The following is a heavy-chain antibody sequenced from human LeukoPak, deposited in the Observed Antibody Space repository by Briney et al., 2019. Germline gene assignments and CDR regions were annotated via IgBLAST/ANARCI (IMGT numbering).Heavy chain of an antibody. Sequence: GESLKISCKGSGYSFTSYWIGWVRQMPGKGLEWMGIIYPGDSDTRYSPSFQGQVTISADKSISTAYLQWSSLKASDTAMYYRARGRNIGYSYGSPDYWGQGTLVTVSS. D-gene: IGHD5-18*01. CDR2: IYPGDSDT. V-gene: IGHV5-51*01. CDR3: ARGRNIGYSYGSPDY. J-gene: IGHJ4*02. CDR1: GYSFTSYW.